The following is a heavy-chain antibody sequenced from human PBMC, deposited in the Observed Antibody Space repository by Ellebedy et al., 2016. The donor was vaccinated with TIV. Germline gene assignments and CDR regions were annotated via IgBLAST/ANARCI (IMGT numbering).Heavy chain of an antibody. CDR3: ARAQIAAAVRGWFDP. CDR2: ISAYNGNT. D-gene: IGHD6-13*01. CDR1: GYTFTSYG. V-gene: IGHV1-18*01. J-gene: IGHJ5*02. Sequence: ASVKVSXXASGYTFTSYGISWVRQAPGQGLEWMGWISAYNGNTNYAQKLQGRVTMTTDTSTSTAYMELRSLRSDDTAVYYCARAQIAAAVRGWFDPWGQGTLVTVSS.